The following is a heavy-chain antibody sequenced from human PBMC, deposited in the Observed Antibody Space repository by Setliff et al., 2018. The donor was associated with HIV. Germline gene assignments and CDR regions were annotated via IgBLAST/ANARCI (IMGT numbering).Heavy chain of an antibody. D-gene: IGHD4-17*01. Sequence: ASVKVSCKASGYTFTSYDIYWVRQATGQGLEWMGWVNPNSGNTGYAQKFQGRVTMTRDTTISTAYMELRKLRSEDTAVYYCARGGDYLGIPSYYYYYLAVWGKGTTVTVSS. J-gene: IGHJ6*03. CDR3: ARGGDYLGIPSYYYYYLAV. V-gene: IGHV1-8*02. CDR1: GYTFTSYD. CDR2: VNPNSGNT.